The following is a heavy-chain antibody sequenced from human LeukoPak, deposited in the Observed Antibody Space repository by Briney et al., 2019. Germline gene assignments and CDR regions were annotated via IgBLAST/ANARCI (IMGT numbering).Heavy chain of an antibody. Sequence: GGSLRLSCAASGFAFTSAWMSWVRQAPGKGLEWVGRIKGKTAAGAPDYVASVKGRFTISRDDSKNTLFLQMNSLKTEDTAVYYCITGDYDFWSGFYSPNHYFDYWGQGTLVTVSS. V-gene: IGHV3-15*01. CDR1: GFAFTSAW. CDR3: ITGDYDFWSGFYSPNHYFDY. D-gene: IGHD3-3*01. CDR2: IKGKTAAGAP. J-gene: IGHJ4*02.